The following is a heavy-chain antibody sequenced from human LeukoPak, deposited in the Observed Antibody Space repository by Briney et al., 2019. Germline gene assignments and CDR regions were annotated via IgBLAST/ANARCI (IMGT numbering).Heavy chain of an antibody. Sequence: SETLSLTCAVYGGSFSGYYWSWIRQPPGKGLEWIGEINHSGSTNYNPSLKSRVTISVDTSKNQFSLKLSSVTAADTAVYYCARHIPEGSYDSSGYRGVFDYWGQGTLVTVSS. CDR2: INHSGST. CDR3: ARHIPEGSYDSSGYRGVFDY. D-gene: IGHD3-22*01. V-gene: IGHV4-34*01. J-gene: IGHJ4*02. CDR1: GGSFSGYY.